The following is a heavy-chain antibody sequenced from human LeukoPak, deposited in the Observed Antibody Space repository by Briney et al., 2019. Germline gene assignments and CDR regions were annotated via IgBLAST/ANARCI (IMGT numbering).Heavy chain of an antibody. D-gene: IGHD3-3*01. J-gene: IGHJ6*03. CDR1: GFTFSSYE. CDR3: ARDGPHYDLWSGYSYSYMDV. CDR2: ISSDGRNI. Sequence: PGGSLRLSCAASGFTFSSYEMNWVRQAPGKGLEWVSYISSDGRNIYYADSVKGRSTISRDNVKNSLFLQMNSLRAEDTAVYYCARDGPHYDLWSGYSYSYMDVWGKGTTVTVSS. V-gene: IGHV3-48*03.